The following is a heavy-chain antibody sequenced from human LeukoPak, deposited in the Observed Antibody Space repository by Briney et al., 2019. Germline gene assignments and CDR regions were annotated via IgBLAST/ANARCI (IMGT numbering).Heavy chain of an antibody. CDR2: IYTSGST. Sequence: PSETLSLTCTVSGGSISSYYWSWIRQPPGKGLEWIGYIYTSGSTNYNPSLKSRVTISVDTSKNQFSLKLSSVTAADTAVYHCARGYSSSWYGRYWFDPWGQGTLVTVSS. D-gene: IGHD6-13*01. CDR3: ARGYSSSWYGRYWFDP. CDR1: GGSISSYY. V-gene: IGHV4-4*09. J-gene: IGHJ5*02.